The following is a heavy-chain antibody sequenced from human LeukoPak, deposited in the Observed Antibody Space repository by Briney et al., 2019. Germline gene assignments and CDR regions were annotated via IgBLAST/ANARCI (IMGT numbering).Heavy chain of an antibody. CDR1: GGSISSYY. V-gene: IGHV4-59*01. CDR2: IYYSGST. Sequence: SETLSLTCTVSGGSISSYYWSWIRQPPGKGLEWIGYIYYSGSTNYNPSLKSRVPISVDTSKNQFSLKLSSVTAADTAVYYCARAKWLYFDYWGQGTLVTVSS. J-gene: IGHJ4*02. D-gene: IGHD3-22*01. CDR3: ARAKWLYFDY.